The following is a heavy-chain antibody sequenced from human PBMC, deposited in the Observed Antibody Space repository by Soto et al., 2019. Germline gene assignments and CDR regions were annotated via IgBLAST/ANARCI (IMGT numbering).Heavy chain of an antibody. CDR3: ARGLRFLEWAMYYYYGMDV. CDR1: GGSFSGYY. J-gene: IGHJ6*02. D-gene: IGHD3-3*01. Sequence: QVQLQQWGAGLLKPSETLSLTCAVYGGSFSGYYWSWIRQPPGKGLEWIGEINHSGSTNYNPSLKSRVTISVDTSKNQFSLKLSSVTAADTAVYYCARGLRFLEWAMYYYYGMDVWGQGTTVTVSS. CDR2: INHSGST. V-gene: IGHV4-34*01.